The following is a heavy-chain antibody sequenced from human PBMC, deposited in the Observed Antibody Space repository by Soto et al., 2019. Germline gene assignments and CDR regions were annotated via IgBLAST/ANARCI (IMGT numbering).Heavy chain of an antibody. V-gene: IGHV1-2*02. CDR1: GYPVTAYY. Sequence: QLHLVQSGAVVKKPGASVTVSCSASGYPVTAYYMHWVRQAPGRGLEWMGGINPATGAAKYTQTFQGRVTMTRDTSPSTVFIELSGLTSEDTAVFSCARGGGVGVAGSAAFDMWGQGTLVTVSS. CDR2: INPATGAA. J-gene: IGHJ3*02. CDR3: ARGGGVGVAGSAAFDM. D-gene: IGHD3-3*01.